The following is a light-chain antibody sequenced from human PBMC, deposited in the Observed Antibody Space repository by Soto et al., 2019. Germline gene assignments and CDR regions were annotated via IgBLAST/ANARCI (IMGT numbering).Light chain of an antibody. J-gene: IGKJ1*01. CDR1: NAIGSS. CDR2: GAS. Sequence: SVGDRVTIICRPNNAIGSSVAWHQKKLGEAPRRLIYGASSRPSSIPAWLRGSGSGTDFPLPISTLAPEDFAEYYCQQYGSSPTFGQGTNVDIK. CDR3: QQYGSSPT. V-gene: IGKV3-20*01.